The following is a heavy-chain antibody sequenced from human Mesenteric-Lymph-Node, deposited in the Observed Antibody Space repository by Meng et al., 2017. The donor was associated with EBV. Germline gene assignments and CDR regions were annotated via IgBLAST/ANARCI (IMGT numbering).Heavy chain of an antibody. J-gene: IGHJ4*01. Sequence: QVQLPESGPGLVKPSETLSLTCAVSGGSISSNNWWSWVRQSPEKGLEWIGEIYHSGGTNYNPSLEGRVSMSVDKSRNQFSLRVNSVTAADTAVYYCARDRWQQLDNALDIWGQGTLVTVFS. V-gene: IGHV4-4*02. CDR2: IYHSGGT. D-gene: IGHD6-13*01. CDR1: GGSISSNNW. CDR3: ARDRWQQLDNALDI.